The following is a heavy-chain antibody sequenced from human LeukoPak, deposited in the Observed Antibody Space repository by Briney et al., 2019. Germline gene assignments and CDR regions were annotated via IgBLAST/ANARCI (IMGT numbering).Heavy chain of an antibody. CDR3: ARTKRGYSYGLLDY. J-gene: IGHJ4*02. D-gene: IGHD5-18*01. CDR2: IKQDGSEN. CDR1: GFTFSSYW. Sequence: GGSLRLSCAASGFTFSSYWLSWVRPAPGKGREWGANIKQDGSENYYMDSGRGRFTSSRDNAKNSLYLQMNSLRAEDTGVYYCARTKRGYSYGLLDYWGQRTLVTVSS. V-gene: IGHV3-7*01.